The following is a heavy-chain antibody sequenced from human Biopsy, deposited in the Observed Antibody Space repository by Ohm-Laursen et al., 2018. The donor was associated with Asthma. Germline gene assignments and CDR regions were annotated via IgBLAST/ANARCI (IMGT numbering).Heavy chain of an antibody. CDR2: INAGNGNT. D-gene: IGHD3-9*01. J-gene: IGHJ3*02. CDR3: ARTYFDFLTGQGNDAFAN. CDR1: GYTFINYA. V-gene: IGHV1-3*01. Sequence: SVKVSCKASGYTFINYAIHWVRQAPGQRLEWMGWINAGNGNTKYSQKVQGRVTITRDTSASTAYMDLSSLRSEDTAVYYCARTYFDFLTGQGNDAFANWGQGTMVTVSS.